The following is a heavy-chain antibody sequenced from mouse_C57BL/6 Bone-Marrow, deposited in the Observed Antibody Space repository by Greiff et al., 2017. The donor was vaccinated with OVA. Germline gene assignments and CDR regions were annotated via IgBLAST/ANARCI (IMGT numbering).Heavy chain of an antibody. D-gene: IGHD2-5*01. V-gene: IGHV1-52*01. CDR3: ARGAYESKYEGGYYAMDY. CDR1: GYTFTSYW. J-gene: IGHJ4*01. Sequence: QVQLQQPGAELVRPGSSVKLSCKASGYTFTSYWMHWVKQRPIQGLEWIGNIDPSDSETHYNQKFKDKATLTVDQSSSTAYMQLSRLTSEDSAVYYCARGAYESKYEGGYYAMDYWGQGTSVTVSS. CDR2: IDPSDSET.